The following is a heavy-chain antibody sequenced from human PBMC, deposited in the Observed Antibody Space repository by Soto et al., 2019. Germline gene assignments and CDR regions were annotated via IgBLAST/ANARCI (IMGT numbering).Heavy chain of an antibody. V-gene: IGHV3-21*01. D-gene: IGHD3-3*01. J-gene: IGHJ5*02. CDR3: ARDPRDRYDFWSAYEKNWFDP. CDR1: GFTFSSYS. CDR2: ISSSSSYI. Sequence: LRLSCAASGFTFSSYSMNWVRQAPGKGLEWVSSISSSSSYIYYADSVKGRFTISRDNAKNSLYLQMNSLRAEDTAVYYCARDPRDRYDFWSAYEKNWFDPWGQGTLVTVSS.